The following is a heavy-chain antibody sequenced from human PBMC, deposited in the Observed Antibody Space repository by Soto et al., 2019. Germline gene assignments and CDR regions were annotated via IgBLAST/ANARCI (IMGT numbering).Heavy chain of an antibody. CDR2: FDPEDGET. J-gene: IGHJ4*02. Sequence: ASVKVSCKVSGDTLSELSMYWVRQAPGKGLEWMGGFDPEDGETVYAQKFQGRVSMTDDTSTDTAYMELSSLRSEDTAVYYCAAPYTTGLQAYDFWGQGTLVTVSS. CDR3: AAPYTTGLQAYDF. D-gene: IGHD3-3*01. CDR1: GDTLSELS. V-gene: IGHV1-24*01.